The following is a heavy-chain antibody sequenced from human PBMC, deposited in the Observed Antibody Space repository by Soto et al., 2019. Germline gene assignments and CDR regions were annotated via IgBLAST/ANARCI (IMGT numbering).Heavy chain of an antibody. CDR3: AHSGAMTRRQYFDY. V-gene: IGHV2-5*02. CDR1: GFSLSTSGVG. D-gene: IGHD4-17*01. J-gene: IGHJ4*02. CDR2: IYWDDDK. Sequence: QITLKESGPPLVKPTQTLTLTCTFSGFSLSTSGVGVGWIRQPPGKALEWLALIYWDDDKRYSPSLKSRLTITTDTSKNQVVLTMTNMDPVDTATYYCAHSGAMTRRQYFDYWGQGTLVTVSS.